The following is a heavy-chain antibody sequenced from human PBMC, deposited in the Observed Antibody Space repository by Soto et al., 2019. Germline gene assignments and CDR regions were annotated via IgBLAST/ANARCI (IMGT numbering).Heavy chain of an antibody. D-gene: IGHD5-12*01. CDR3: ARDGEDIVATTSLNYYYYYGMDG. Sequence: PVGSLRLSCAASGFTFSSYGMHWVRQAAGKGLEWVGVIWYDGSNKYYADSVKGRFTISRDNSKNTLYLQMNSLRAEDTAVYYCARDGEDIVATTSLNYYYYYGMDGWGQGTTVTVSS. J-gene: IGHJ6*02. V-gene: IGHV3-33*01. CDR1: GFTFSSYG. CDR2: IWYDGSNK.